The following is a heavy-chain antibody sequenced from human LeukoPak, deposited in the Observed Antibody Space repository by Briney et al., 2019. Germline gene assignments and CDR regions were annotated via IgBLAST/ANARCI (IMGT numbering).Heavy chain of an antibody. CDR3: AKSSVYAAARESAFDI. CDR2: TRNKANSYTT. CDR1: GFTFSDHY. J-gene: IGHJ3*02. Sequence: PGGSLRLSCAASGFTFSDHYMDWVRQAPGKGLEWVGRTRNKANSYTTEYAASVKGRFTISRDDSKNSLYLQMNSLKAEDTAVYYCAKSSVYAAARESAFDIWGQGTMVTVSS. D-gene: IGHD2-8*01. V-gene: IGHV3-72*01.